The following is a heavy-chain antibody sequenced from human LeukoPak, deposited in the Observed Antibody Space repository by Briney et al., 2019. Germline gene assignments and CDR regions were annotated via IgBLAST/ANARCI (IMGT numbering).Heavy chain of an antibody. Sequence: GGTLRLSCAASGFPFSTYGMNWVRQAPGKGLEWVSAISRSGGSTYYADSVKGRFTISRDNSKNTLYLQMNSLRAEDTAVYYCAKEEASGPGDRHFDYWGQGTLVTVSS. V-gene: IGHV3-23*01. CDR2: ISRSGGST. CDR3: AKEEASGPGDRHFDY. J-gene: IGHJ4*02. D-gene: IGHD2-21*02. CDR1: GFPFSTYG.